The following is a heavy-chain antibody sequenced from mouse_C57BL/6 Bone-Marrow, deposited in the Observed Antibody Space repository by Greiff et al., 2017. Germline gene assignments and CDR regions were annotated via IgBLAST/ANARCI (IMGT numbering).Heavy chain of an antibody. CDR3: ARLIYYDYDYFDY. CDR2: INPGSGGT. Sequence: QVQLKQSGAELVRPGTSVKVSCKASGYAFTNYLIEWVKQRPGPGLEWIGVINPGSGGTNYNEKFKGKATLTADKSSSTAYMQLSSLTSEDSAVYFCARLIYYDYDYFDYWGQGTTLTVSS. CDR1: GYAFTNYL. J-gene: IGHJ2*01. V-gene: IGHV1-54*01. D-gene: IGHD2-4*01.